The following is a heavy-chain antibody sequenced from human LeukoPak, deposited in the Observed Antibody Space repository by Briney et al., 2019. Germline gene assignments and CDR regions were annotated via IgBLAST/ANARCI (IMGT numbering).Heavy chain of an antibody. V-gene: IGHV4-39*01. Sequence: SETLSLTCVVSGGSISSNSYYWGWIRQPPGKGLESLGSIYYSGSTYYNPSLKSRVTISVDTSKNQFHLKLSSVTAADTAWYCCARLLYSGSSHGRYYYYWMDVWGKGTTVTVSS. J-gene: IGHJ6*04. CDR1: GGSISSNSYY. CDR3: ARLLYSGSSHGRYYYYWMDV. D-gene: IGHD6-6*01. CDR2: IYYSGST.